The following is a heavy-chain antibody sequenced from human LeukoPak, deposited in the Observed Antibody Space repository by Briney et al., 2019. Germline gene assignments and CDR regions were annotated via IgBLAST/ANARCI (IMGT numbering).Heavy chain of an antibody. V-gene: IGHV4-34*01. CDR2: INHSGST. Sequence: SETLSLTCAAYGGSFSGHYWSWIRQPPGKGLEWIGEINHSGSTNYNPSLKSRVTISVDTSKNQFSLKLSAVTAADTAVYYCARVGYNQGYWGQGTLVTVSS. D-gene: IGHD5-24*01. CDR1: GGSFSGHY. CDR3: ARVGYNQGY. J-gene: IGHJ4*02.